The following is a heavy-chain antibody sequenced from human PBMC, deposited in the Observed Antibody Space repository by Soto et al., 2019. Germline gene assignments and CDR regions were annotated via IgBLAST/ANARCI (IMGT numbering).Heavy chain of an antibody. V-gene: IGHV5-51*01. J-gene: IGHJ3*02. D-gene: IGHD3-22*01. CDR2: IYPGDSDT. CDR1: GYSFTSYW. Sequence: PGESMNISCKRSGYSFTSYWIGWVRQMPGKGLEWMGVIYPGDSDTRYSPSFQGQVTISADKSISTAYLQWSSLKASDTAMYYCARRGYYDTSGYLIDIWGQGTMVTVSS. CDR3: ARRGYYDTSGYLIDI.